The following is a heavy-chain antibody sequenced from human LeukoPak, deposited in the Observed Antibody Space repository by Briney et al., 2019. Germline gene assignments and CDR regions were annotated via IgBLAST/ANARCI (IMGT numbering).Heavy chain of an antibody. CDR2: IWYDGSNK. CDR1: GFTFSSYG. Sequence: GGSLRLSCAASGFTFSSYGMHWVRQAPGKGLEWVAVIWYDGSNKYYADSVKGRFTISRDNSKNTLYLQMNSLRAEDTAVYYCARTRWDDILTGYYVFGWFDPWGQGTLVTVSS. V-gene: IGHV3-33*01. D-gene: IGHD3-9*01. J-gene: IGHJ5*02. CDR3: ARTRWDDILTGYYVFGWFDP.